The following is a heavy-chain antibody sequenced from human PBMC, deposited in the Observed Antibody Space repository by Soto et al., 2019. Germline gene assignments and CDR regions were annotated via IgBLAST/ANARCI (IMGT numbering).Heavy chain of an antibody. CDR2: IYYSGST. J-gene: IGHJ6*02. D-gene: IGHD3-16*01. V-gene: IGHV4-39*01. Sequence: PSETLSLTCTVSGGSISSSSYYWGWIRQPPGKGLEWIGSIYYSGSTYYNPSLKSRVTISVDTSKNQFSLKLSSVTAADTAVYYCAGFGTGYYYGMDVWGQGTTVTVSS. CDR3: AGFGTGYYYGMDV. CDR1: GGSISSSSYY.